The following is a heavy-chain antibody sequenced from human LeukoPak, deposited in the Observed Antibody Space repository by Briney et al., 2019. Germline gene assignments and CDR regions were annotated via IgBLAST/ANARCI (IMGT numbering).Heavy chain of an antibody. D-gene: IGHD1-1*01. Sequence: SETLSLTCTVSGGSISSYYWSWIRQPPGKGLEWIGYIYYSGSTNYNPSLKRRVTISVDTSKNQFSLKLSSVTAADAAVYYCAKEEWVHYFDYWGQGSLVTVSS. V-gene: IGHV4-59*01. J-gene: IGHJ4*02. CDR3: AKEEWVHYFDY. CDR1: GGSISSYY. CDR2: IYYSGST.